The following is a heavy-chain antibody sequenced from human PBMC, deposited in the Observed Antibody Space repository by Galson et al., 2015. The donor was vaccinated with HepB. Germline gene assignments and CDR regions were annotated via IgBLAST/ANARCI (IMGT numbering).Heavy chain of an antibody. CDR2: INKDGNEE. CDR3: VTDYIGF. Sequence: SLRLSCATSGLTFSDYWMSWVRQTPGKGLEWVANINKDGNEEYYVDSVKGRFTISRDNAKNTLYLQMNSLRVEETAVYSCVTDYIGFWGQGTLVTVSS. CDR1: GLTFSDYW. V-gene: IGHV3-7*01. J-gene: IGHJ4*02.